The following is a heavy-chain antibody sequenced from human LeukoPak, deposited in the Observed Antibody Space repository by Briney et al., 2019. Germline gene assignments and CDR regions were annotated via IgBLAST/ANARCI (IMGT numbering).Heavy chain of an antibody. CDR2: IYYSGST. J-gene: IGHJ4*02. D-gene: IGHD5-18*01. CDR3: ASRGYSYGYHPSIDY. Sequence: SETLSLTCTVSGGSISSGDYYWSWIRQPPGKGLEWIGYIYYSGSTYYNPPLKSRVTISVDTSKNQFSLKLSSVTAADTAVYYCASRGYSYGYHPSIDYWGQGTLVTVSS. CDR1: GGSISSGDYY. V-gene: IGHV4-30-4*08.